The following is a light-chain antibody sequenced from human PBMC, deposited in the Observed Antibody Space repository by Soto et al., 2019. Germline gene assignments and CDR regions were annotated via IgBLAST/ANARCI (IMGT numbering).Light chain of an antibody. CDR2: SAS. Sequence: EIVMTQSPATLSVSPGERATLSCRASQSLSSNLAWYQHKPGQAPRLLIYSASSRATGIPARFSGSGSGTDFTLTISRLEPEDFALYYCQQYGGSPPVTFGGGTKVDIK. J-gene: IGKJ4*01. CDR3: QQYGGSPPVT. V-gene: IGKV3-15*01. CDR1: QSLSSN.